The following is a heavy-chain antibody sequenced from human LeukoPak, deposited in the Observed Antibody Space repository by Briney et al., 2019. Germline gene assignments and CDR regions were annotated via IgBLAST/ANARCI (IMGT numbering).Heavy chain of an antibody. CDR1: GFTFSSYG. D-gene: IGHD1-26*01. CDR2: IRYDGSNK. J-gene: IGHJ6*03. CDR3: AKGRSGSYRYYYYYMDV. Sequence: GGSLRLSCAASGFTFSSYGMHWVRQAPGKGLEWVAFIRYDGSNKYYADSVKGRFTISRDSSKNTLYLQMNSLRAEDTAVYYCAKGRSGSYRYYYYYMDVWGKGTTVTVSS. V-gene: IGHV3-30*02.